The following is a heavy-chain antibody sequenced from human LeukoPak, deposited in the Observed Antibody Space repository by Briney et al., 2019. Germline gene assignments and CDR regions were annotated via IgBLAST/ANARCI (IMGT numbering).Heavy chain of an antibody. CDR2: IYSGGST. J-gene: IGHJ3*02. CDR1: GFTFSSNY. Sequence: GGSLRLSCAASGFTFSSNYMSWVRQAPGKGLEWVSVIYSGGSTYYADSVKGRFTISRDNSKNTLYLQMNSLRAEDTAVYYCARDRDSSGLDAFDIWGQGTMVTVSS. V-gene: IGHV3-66*01. CDR3: ARDRDSSGLDAFDI. D-gene: IGHD3-22*01.